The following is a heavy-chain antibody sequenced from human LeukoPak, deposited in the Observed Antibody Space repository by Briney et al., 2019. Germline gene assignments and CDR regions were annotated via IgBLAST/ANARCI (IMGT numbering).Heavy chain of an antibody. Sequence: GGSLRLSCAASGFTFSSYSMNWVRQAPGKGLEWVSSISSSSTYIYYADSVKGRFTVSRDNAKNSLYLQMNSLRAEDTAVYFCASQYTSSRIFDDWGQGTLVTVSS. CDR3: ASQYTSSRIFDD. V-gene: IGHV3-21*01. CDR1: GFTFSSYS. CDR2: ISSSSTYI. J-gene: IGHJ4*02. D-gene: IGHD6-13*01.